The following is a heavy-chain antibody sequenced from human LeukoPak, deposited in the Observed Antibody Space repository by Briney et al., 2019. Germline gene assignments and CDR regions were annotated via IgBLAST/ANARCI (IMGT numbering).Heavy chain of an antibody. Sequence: GGSLRLSRAASGFTFSTYSMNWVRQAPGKGLEWVSYISGTSSLIYYADSVKGRFTISRDNAKNSLYLQMNSLRDEDTAVYYCVRDQFFSFDYWGQGTLVTVSS. D-gene: IGHD3-3*01. J-gene: IGHJ4*02. CDR1: GFTFSTYS. CDR3: VRDQFFSFDY. V-gene: IGHV3-48*02. CDR2: ISGTSSLI.